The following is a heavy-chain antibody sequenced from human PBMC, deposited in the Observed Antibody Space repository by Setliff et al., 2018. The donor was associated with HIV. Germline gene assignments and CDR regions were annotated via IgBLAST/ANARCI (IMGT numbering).Heavy chain of an antibody. CDR2: IIPIFGTV. V-gene: IGHV1-69*13. J-gene: IGHJ4*01. D-gene: IGHD1-26*01. CDR1: GGSFSSYS. Sequence: ASVKVSCKASGGSFSSYSISWVRQAPGQGLEWMGGIIPIFGTVNYAQGFQGRVTISADGSTSSAYMELNSLRSEDTAVYYCARARNKWGTFDYWGQGTLVTVSS. CDR3: ARARNKWGTFDY.